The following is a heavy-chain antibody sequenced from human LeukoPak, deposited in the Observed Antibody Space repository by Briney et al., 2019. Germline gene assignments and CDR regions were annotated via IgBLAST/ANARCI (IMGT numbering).Heavy chain of an antibody. CDR3: ARARPSSSRSLYYCYMDV. V-gene: IGHV1-69*13. CDR2: IIPIFGTA. D-gene: IGHD6-6*01. CDR1: GGTFSSYA. J-gene: IGHJ6*03. Sequence: SVKVSCKASGGTFSSYAISWVRQAPGQGLEWMGGIIPIFGTANYAQKFQGRVMITADESTSTAYMALSSLRSEDTAVYYCARARPSSSRSLYYCYMDVWGKGTTVTVSS.